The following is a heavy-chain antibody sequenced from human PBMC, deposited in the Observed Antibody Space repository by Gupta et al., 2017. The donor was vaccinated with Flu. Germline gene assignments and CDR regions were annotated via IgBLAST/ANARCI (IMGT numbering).Heavy chain of an antibody. CDR1: GFTFSNFA. J-gene: IGHJ4*02. CDR3: ARDRGADSGSYSVFYYFDY. CDR2: IWVDGRYK. D-gene: IGHD1-26*01. V-gene: IGHV3-33*01. Sequence: QVQLVESGGGVVQPGRSLRLSCAAVGFTFSNFAMHRVRQAPGQGLEWVALIWVDGRYKYYTDSVEGRFTISRDNSKNTLYLQMTSLRAEDTAVYYCARDRGADSGSYSVFYYFDYWGQGALVTVSS.